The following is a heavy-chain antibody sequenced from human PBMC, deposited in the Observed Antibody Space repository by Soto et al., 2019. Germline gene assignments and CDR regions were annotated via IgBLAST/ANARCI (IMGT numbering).Heavy chain of an antibody. CDR1: GGSISSGGYS. J-gene: IGHJ5*02. Sequence: SETLSLTCAVSGGSISSGGYSWSWIRQPPGKGLEWIGYIYHSGSTYYNPSLKSRVTISVDRSKNQFSLKLSSVTAADTAVYYCARSLTGTTGWFDPWGQGTLVTVSS. D-gene: IGHD1-20*01. CDR3: ARSLTGTTGWFDP. CDR2: IYHSGST. V-gene: IGHV4-30-2*01.